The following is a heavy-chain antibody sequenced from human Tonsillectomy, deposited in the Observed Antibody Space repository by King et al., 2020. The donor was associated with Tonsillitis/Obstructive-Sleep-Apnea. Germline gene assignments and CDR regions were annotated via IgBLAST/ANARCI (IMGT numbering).Heavy chain of an antibody. CDR1: GFTVSGNY. Sequence: VQLVESGGGLIQPGGSLRLSCAASGFTVSGNYMSWVRQAPGKGLEWVSVIYSGGSTYYADSVKGRFTISRDNSKNTLYLQMNSLRAEDTAVYYCARAPPPYYYYMDVWGKGTTVTVSS. CDR3: ARAPPPYYYYMDV. J-gene: IGHJ6*03. V-gene: IGHV3-53*01. CDR2: IYSGGST.